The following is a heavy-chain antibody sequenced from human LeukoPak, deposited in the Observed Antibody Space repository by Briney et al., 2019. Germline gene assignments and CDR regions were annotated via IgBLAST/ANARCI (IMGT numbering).Heavy chain of an antibody. D-gene: IGHD2-8*02. Sequence: PSETLSLTCTVSGGSINNYYWSWIRQPPEKGLEWIGYIYHSGSTNYNPSLKSRVTISIDTSKNQFSLKLSSVTAADTAVYYCARFPWGWGIDYWGQGTLVTVSS. CDR1: GGSINNYY. V-gene: IGHV4-59*08. CDR2: IYHSGST. J-gene: IGHJ4*02. CDR3: ARFPWGWGIDY.